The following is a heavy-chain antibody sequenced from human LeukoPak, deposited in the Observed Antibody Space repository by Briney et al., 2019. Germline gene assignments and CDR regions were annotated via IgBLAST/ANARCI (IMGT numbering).Heavy chain of an antibody. CDR1: GFDFSFYA. CDR2: IGGSAGGT. Sequence: GRSMRLSCAASGFDFSFYAMNWVRQAPGRGLEWISSIGGSAGGTYFADSVKGRFTISRDNSKNTVHLQMNNLRAEDTAVYYCAKDVGYASGWYFWAFDYWGQGTLVTVSS. V-gene: IGHV3-23*01. CDR3: AKDVGYASGWYFWAFDY. J-gene: IGHJ4*02. D-gene: IGHD6-19*01.